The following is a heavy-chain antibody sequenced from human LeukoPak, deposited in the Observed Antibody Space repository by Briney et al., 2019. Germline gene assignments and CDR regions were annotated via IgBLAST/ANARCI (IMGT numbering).Heavy chain of an antibody. CDR3: ARGRGWLQSDAFDI. D-gene: IGHD5-24*01. CDR2: ISAYNGNT. CDR1: GYTFTSYG. J-gene: IGHJ3*02. Sequence: GASVKVSCKASGYTFTSYGISWVRQAPGQGLEWMGWISAYNGNTNYAQKLQGRVTMTRNTSISTAYMELSSLRSEDTAVYYCARGRGWLQSDAFDIWGQGTMVTVSS. V-gene: IGHV1-18*01.